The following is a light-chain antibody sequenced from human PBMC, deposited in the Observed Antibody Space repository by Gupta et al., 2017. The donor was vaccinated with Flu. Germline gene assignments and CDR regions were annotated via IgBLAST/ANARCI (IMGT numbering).Light chain of an antibody. V-gene: IGLV1-47*01. J-gene: IGLJ3*02. CDR3: EAWDDSLSCWV. CDR2: RNT. Sequence: SVLTHPPSAPGTPGQRVTISCSGSSSNFGSNYVYWYQQFPGTAPKLLIYRNTQRPSGVPDRFSGSKSGTTASLAISGLRSEDEADYYCEAWDDSLSCWVFGGGTKLTVL. CDR1: SSNFGSNY.